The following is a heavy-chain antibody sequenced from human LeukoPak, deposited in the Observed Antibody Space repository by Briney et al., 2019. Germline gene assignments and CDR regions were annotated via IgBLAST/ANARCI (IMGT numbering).Heavy chain of an antibody. J-gene: IGHJ4*02. CDR3: AKFPSRGVVGATKFYFDY. Sequence: PGGSLRLSCAASGFTFSSYAMSWVRQAPGKGLEWVSAISGSGGSTYYADSVKGRFTISRDNSKNTLYLQMNSLRAEDTAVYYCAKFPSRGVVGATKFYFDYWGQGTLVTVSS. CDR1: GFTFSSYA. V-gene: IGHV3-23*01. CDR2: ISGSGGST. D-gene: IGHD1-26*01.